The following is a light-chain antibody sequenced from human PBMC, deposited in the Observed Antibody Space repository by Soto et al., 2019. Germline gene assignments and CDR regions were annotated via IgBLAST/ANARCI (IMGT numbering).Light chain of an antibody. CDR3: QQYDSSPLT. V-gene: IGKV3-20*01. CDR1: QSVSSSF. J-gene: IGKJ1*01. CDR2: GAS. Sequence: EIVLTQSPGTLSLSPGERATLSCRASQSVSSSFLAWYQQKPGQDHRLLIYGASSRATGIPDRFSGSGSGTDFTLTISRLEPEDFAVYYCQQYDSSPLTFRQGTKVEIK.